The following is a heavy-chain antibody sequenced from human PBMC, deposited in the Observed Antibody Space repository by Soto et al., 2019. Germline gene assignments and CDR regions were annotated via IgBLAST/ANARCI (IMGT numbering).Heavy chain of an antibody. V-gene: IGHV3-30*18. D-gene: IGHD3-3*01. CDR3: AKDRQADFWRLPSPMDV. J-gene: IGHJ6*02. Sequence: GGSLRLSCAASGFTFSISGIHWVRQAPGKGLEWVAVISYDGSNKFYIDSVKGRFTVSRDNSKNTLYPQMSSLRAEDTAVYYCAKDRQADFWRLPSPMDVWGQGTTVTVSS. CDR1: GFTFSISG. CDR2: ISYDGSNK.